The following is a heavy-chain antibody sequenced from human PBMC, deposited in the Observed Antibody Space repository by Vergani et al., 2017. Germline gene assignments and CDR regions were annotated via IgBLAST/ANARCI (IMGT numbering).Heavy chain of an antibody. D-gene: IGHD3-22*01. V-gene: IGHV5-51*01. CDR3: ARRSGYYDSSGAQDAFDI. CDR1: GYSFTSYW. J-gene: IGHJ3*02. CDR2: IYPGYSDT. Sequence: EVQLVQSGAEVKKPGESLKISCKGSGYSFTSYWIGWVRQMPGKGLEWMGIIYPGYSDTRYSPSFQGQVTISAAKSISTAYLQWSSLKASDTAMYYCARRSGYYDSSGAQDAFDIWGQGTMVTVSS.